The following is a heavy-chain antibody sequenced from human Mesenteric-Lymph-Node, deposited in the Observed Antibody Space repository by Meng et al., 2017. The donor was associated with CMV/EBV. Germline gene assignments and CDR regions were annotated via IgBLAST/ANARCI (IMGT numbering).Heavy chain of an antibody. CDR3: ARDNLQEQLGAFDI. CDR2: SSSADSTA. V-gene: IGHV3-11*01. Sequence: GESLKISCTASGFILSDYYMSWIRQAPGKGLEWIAYSSSADSTAEYADSVKGRFTISRDNAKNSLYLQMNSLRAEDTAVYYCARDNLQEQLGAFDIWGQGTVVTVSS. D-gene: IGHD6-13*01. CDR1: GFILSDYY. J-gene: IGHJ3*02.